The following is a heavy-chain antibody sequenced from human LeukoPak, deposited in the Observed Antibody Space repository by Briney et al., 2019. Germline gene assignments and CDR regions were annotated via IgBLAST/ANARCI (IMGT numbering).Heavy chain of an antibody. J-gene: IGHJ6*02. V-gene: IGHV3-9*01. Sequence: GGSLRLSCAASGFTFDDYAMPWVRQIPGKGLEWVSGISWNSGSIDYADSVKGRFTISRDNAKNSLYLQMNSLRTEDTALYYCAKDSSYSSSFSGGMDVWGQGTTVTVSS. D-gene: IGHD6-13*01. CDR2: ISWNSGSI. CDR1: GFTFDDYA. CDR3: AKDSSYSSSFSGGMDV.